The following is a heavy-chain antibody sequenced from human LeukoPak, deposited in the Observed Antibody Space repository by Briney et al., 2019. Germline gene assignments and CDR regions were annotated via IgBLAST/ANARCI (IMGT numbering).Heavy chain of an antibody. J-gene: IGHJ6*03. D-gene: IGHD2-2*01. CDR2: IYYSGDT. CDR3: ARADQDIVVVPAAAGYYMDV. V-gene: IGHV4-39*07. CDR1: GGSISSSGYY. Sequence: SETLSLTCTVSGGSISSSGYYWGWIRQPPGKGLEWIGNIYYSGDTYYNPSLESRVTISLDTSKNQFSLKLSSVTAADTAVYYYARADQDIVVVPAAAGYYMDVWGKGTTVTVSS.